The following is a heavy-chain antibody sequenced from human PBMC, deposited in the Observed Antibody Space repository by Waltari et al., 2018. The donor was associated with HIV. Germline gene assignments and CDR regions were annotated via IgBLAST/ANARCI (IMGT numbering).Heavy chain of an antibody. Sequence: QVQLVQSGAEVKKPGASVKVSCKASGYTFTSYGIRWVRQAPGQGLEWMGWISAYNGNTNYAQKLQGRVTMTTDTSTSTAYMELRSLRSDDTAVYYCAREGAVAGTFYYYYGMDVWGQGTTVTVSS. J-gene: IGHJ6*02. V-gene: IGHV1-18*01. CDR3: AREGAVAGTFYYYYGMDV. CDR2: ISAYNGNT. D-gene: IGHD6-19*01. CDR1: GYTFTSYG.